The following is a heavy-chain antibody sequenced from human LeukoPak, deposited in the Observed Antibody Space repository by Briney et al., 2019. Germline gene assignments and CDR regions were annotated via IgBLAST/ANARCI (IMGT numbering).Heavy chain of an antibody. J-gene: IGHJ4*02. V-gene: IGHV4-59*08. CDR1: GGSISSYY. Sequence: SETLSLTCTVSGGSISSYYWSWIRQPPGKGLEWIGCIHHSGTTDYNPSLKSRATTSVDTSKNQFSLKLRPVTAADTAVYYCARRGYYYDRSGYYYFDYWGQGILVTVSS. CDR2: IHHSGTT. D-gene: IGHD3-22*01. CDR3: ARRGYYYDRSGYYYFDY.